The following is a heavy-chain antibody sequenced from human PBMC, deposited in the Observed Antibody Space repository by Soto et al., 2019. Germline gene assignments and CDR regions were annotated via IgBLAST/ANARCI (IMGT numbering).Heavy chain of an antibody. CDR3: AKDPIDIVATMAWGVYYYYGMDV. CDR2: ISYDGSNK. J-gene: IGHJ6*02. D-gene: IGHD5-12*01. Sequence: GGSLRLSCAASGFTFSSYGMHWVRQAPGKGLEWVAVISYDGSNKYYADSVKGRFTISRDNSKNTLYLQMNSLRAEDTAVYYCAKDPIDIVATMAWGVYYYYGMDVWGQGTTVTVSS. V-gene: IGHV3-30*18. CDR1: GFTFSSYG.